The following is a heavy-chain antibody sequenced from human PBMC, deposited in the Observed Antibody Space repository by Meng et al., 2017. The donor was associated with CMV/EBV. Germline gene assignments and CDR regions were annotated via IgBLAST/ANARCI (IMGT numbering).Heavy chain of an antibody. V-gene: IGHV1-46*01. CDR1: GYTFTSYY. D-gene: IGHD3-22*01. CDR3: ARDGAPRDISGYCSDY. CDR2: INPSGGST. Sequence: ASVPVSCKASGYTFTSYYLHWVRQAPGQGLEWMGIINPSGGSTSYAQKFQGRVTMTRDTSTGTVYMELSSLRSGDTAVYYCARDGAPRDISGYCSDYWGQGTLVTVSS. J-gene: IGHJ4*02.